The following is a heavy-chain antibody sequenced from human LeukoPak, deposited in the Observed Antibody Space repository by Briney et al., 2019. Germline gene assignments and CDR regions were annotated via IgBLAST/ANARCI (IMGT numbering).Heavy chain of an antibody. J-gene: IGHJ4*02. Sequence: GGSLRLSCEVSGFTFWMSWVRQAPGKGLECVANIEHGGGGSYYVDSVKGRFTISRDNAKNSLYLQMNSLRAEDTAVYYCARGTSAFDYWGQGTLVTVSS. CDR3: ARGTSAFDY. CDR1: GFTFW. D-gene: IGHD1-14*01. CDR2: IEHGGGGS. V-gene: IGHV3-7*04.